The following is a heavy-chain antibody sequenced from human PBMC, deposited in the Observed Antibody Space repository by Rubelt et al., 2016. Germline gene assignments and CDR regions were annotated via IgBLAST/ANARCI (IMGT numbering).Heavy chain of an antibody. J-gene: IGHJ6*02. V-gene: IGHV2-70*15. CDR1: GFSLSTSGMC. D-gene: IGHD3-22*01. CDR3: ARILLPDYYDRSGGMDV. Sequence: QVTLRESGPALVKPTQTLTLTCTFSGFSLSTSGMCVSWIRQPPGEALEWLARIDWDDDKYYSTSLKTRLTISKDTSKNPVVLTMTNMDPVDTATYYFARILLPDYYDRSGGMDVWGQGTTVTVSS. CDR2: IDWDDDK.